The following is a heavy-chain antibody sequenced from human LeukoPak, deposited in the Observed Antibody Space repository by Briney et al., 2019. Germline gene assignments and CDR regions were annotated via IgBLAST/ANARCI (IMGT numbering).Heavy chain of an antibody. D-gene: IGHD3-16*01. CDR3: ARESNDYVWGSSPTFDY. CDR1: GGTFSSYA. Sequence: ASVKVSCKASGGTFSSYAISWVRQAPGQGLEWMGWISTYNGNTNYAQKLQGRVTMTTDTSTSTAYMELRSLRSDDTAVYYCARESNDYVWGSSPTFDYWGQGTLVTVSS. V-gene: IGHV1-18*01. J-gene: IGHJ4*02. CDR2: ISTYNGNT.